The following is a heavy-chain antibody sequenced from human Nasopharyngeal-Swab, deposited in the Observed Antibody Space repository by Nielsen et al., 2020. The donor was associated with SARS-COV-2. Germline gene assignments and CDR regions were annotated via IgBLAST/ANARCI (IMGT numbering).Heavy chain of an antibody. D-gene: IGHD3-22*01. J-gene: IGHJ6*04. Sequence: RQATGKGLEWIGYIYYSGSTYYNPSLKSRVTISVDTSKNQFSLKLSSVTAADTAVYYCTRQSWAGYYYDSSGYMDVWGKGPTVTVSS. CDR3: TRQSWAGYYYDSSGYMDV. CDR2: IYYSGST. V-gene: IGHV4-31*02.